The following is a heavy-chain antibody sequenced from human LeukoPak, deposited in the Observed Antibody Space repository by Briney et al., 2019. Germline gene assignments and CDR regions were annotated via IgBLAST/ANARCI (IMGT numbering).Heavy chain of an antibody. CDR3: AKDLSSHFDY. J-gene: IGHJ4*02. D-gene: IGHD2-15*01. V-gene: IGHV3-30*18. CDR1: GFTFSSYG. CDR2: ISYDGSNK. Sequence: GRSLRLSCAASGFTFSSYGMHWVRQAPGKGLGWVAVISYDGSNKYYADSVKGRFTISRDNSKNTLYLQMNSLRAEDTAVYYCAKDLSSHFDYWGQGTLVTVSS.